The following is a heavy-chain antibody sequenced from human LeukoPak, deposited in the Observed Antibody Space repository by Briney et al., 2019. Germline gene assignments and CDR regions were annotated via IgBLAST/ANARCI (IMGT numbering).Heavy chain of an antibody. Sequence: KAGGSLRLSCAASGFTFSDYYMNWIRQAPGEGLEWISYISSSGGTIYYADSVKGRFTISRDNAKNSLYLQMNSLRAEDTAVYYCAGYSSGWFGAFHIWGQGTMVTVSS. CDR3: AGYSSGWFGAFHI. CDR1: GFTFSDYY. CDR2: ISSSGGTI. V-gene: IGHV3-11*04. D-gene: IGHD6-19*01. J-gene: IGHJ3*02.